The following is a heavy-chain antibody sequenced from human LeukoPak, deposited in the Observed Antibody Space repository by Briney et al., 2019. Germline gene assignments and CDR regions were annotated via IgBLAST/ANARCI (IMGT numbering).Heavy chain of an antibody. CDR3: ARDPGGDFWSGYYGLYYYYGMDV. J-gene: IGHJ6*02. V-gene: IGHV3-30-3*01. CDR2: ISYDGSNK. Sequence: GGSLRLSCAASGFTFSSYAMHWVRQAPGKGLEWVAVISYDGSNKYYADSVKGRFTISRDNSKNTLYLQMNSLRAEDTAVYYCARDPGGDFWSGYYGLYYYYGMDVWGQGTTVTVSS. CDR1: GFTFSSYA. D-gene: IGHD3-3*01.